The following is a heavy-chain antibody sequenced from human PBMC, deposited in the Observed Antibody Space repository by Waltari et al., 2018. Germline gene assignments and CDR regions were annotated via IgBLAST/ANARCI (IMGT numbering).Heavy chain of an antibody. V-gene: IGHV4-4*07. D-gene: IGHD3-16*01. CDR2: INTGGNT. J-gene: IGHJ5*02. Sequence: QVQLQESGPGLVKTSETLSLTCTVSGGSISTYYWTWIRQPAGKGLEWIGRINTGGNTNHNPALRRRVTMSVDTSKNQFALTLSSVTAADTAVYYCAREVGGSRWCDPWGQGTLVTVSS. CDR1: GGSISTYY. CDR3: AREVGGSRWCDP.